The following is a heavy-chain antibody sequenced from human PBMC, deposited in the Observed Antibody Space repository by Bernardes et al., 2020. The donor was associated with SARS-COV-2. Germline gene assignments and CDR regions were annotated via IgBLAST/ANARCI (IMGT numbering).Heavy chain of an antibody. CDR3: AREESSGSYYEWLASYDI. D-gene: IGHD1-26*01. J-gene: IGHJ3*02. V-gene: IGHV4-4*07. CDR2: IYTSGST. CDR1: GGSISSYY. Sequence: SETLSLTCTVSGGSISSYYWSWIRQPAGKGLEWIGRIYTSGSTNYNPSLKSRVTMSVDTSKNQFSLKLSSVTAADTAVYYCAREESSGSYYEWLASYDIWGQGTMVTVSS.